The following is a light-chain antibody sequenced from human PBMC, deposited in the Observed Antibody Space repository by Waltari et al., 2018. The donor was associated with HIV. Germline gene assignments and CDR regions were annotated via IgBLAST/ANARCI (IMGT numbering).Light chain of an antibody. CDR1: RSDVGGYHY. Sequence: QSALPQPPSASGSPGQSVTLSCTGTRSDVGGYHYVSWQQQHPGKAPKLMSYDVIKRPSGVPDRFSGSKSGNTASLTVSGLQPEDEADYYCSSHAGSKVVFGGGTRLTVL. CDR2: DVI. V-gene: IGLV2-8*01. J-gene: IGLJ2*01. CDR3: SSHAGSKVV.